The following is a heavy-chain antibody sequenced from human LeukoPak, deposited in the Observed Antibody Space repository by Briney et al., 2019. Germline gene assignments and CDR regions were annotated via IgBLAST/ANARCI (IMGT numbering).Heavy chain of an antibody. D-gene: IGHD1-26*01. Sequence: SGTLSLTCAVYGGSFSGYYWSWIRQPPGKGLEWIGEINHSGSTNYNPSLKSRVTISVDTSKNQFSLKLSSVTAADTAVYYCARGQQWGIYYFDYWGQGTLVTVSS. CDR2: INHSGST. CDR3: ARGQQWGIYYFDY. J-gene: IGHJ4*02. CDR1: GGSFSGYY. V-gene: IGHV4-34*01.